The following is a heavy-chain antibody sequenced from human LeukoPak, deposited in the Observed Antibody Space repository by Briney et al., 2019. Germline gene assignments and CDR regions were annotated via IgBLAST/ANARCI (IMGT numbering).Heavy chain of an antibody. CDR3: ARQRDGYNSYYFDY. D-gene: IGHD5-24*01. J-gene: IGHJ4*02. CDR2: MNPNSGGT. CDR1: GYTFTSYD. V-gene: IGHV1-2*02. Sequence: GASVKVSCKASGYTFTSYDINWVRQATGQGLEWMGWMNPNSGGTNYAQKFQGRVTMTRDTSISTAYMELSRLRSDDTAVYYCARQRDGYNSYYFDYWGQGTLVTVSS.